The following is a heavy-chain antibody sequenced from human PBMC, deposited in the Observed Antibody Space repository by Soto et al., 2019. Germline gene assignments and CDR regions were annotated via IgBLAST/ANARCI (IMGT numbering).Heavy chain of an antibody. CDR2: INHSGST. Sequence: SETLSLTCAVYGGSFSGYYWSWIRQPPGKGLEWIGEINHSGSTNYNPSLKSRVTISVDTSKNQFSLKLSSVTAADTAVYYCARGLSGWYRERCFDPWGQGTLVTVSS. D-gene: IGHD6-19*01. CDR1: GGSFSGYY. V-gene: IGHV4-34*01. J-gene: IGHJ5*02. CDR3: ARGLSGWYRERCFDP.